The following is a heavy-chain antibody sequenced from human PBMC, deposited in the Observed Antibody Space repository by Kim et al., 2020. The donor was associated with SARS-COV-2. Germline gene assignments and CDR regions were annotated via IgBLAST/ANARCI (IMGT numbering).Heavy chain of an antibody. Sequence: GGSLRLSCAASGFTFSSYGMHWVRQAPGKGLEWVAVISYDGSNKYYADSVKGRFTISRDNSKNTLYLQMNSLRAEDTAVYYCAKDDLGYNWNGTDYLGQG. J-gene: IGHJ4*02. CDR1: GFTFSSYG. D-gene: IGHD1-20*01. CDR2: ISYDGSNK. V-gene: IGHV3-30*18. CDR3: AKDDLGYNWNGTDY.